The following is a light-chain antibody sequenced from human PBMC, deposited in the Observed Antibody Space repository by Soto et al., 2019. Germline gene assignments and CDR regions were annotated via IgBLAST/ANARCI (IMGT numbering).Light chain of an antibody. CDR2: GAS. J-gene: IGKJ4*01. CDR1: QTVNSN. CDR3: QQYNSGPLT. V-gene: IGKV3-15*01. Sequence: EIVMTQSPATLSVSPGERATLSCRASQTVNSNLAWYQQKPGQVPRLLIHGASTRATDIPDTFSGSGSATEFTLTISSLQSEDSAVYFCQQYNSGPLTFGGGTKVEIK.